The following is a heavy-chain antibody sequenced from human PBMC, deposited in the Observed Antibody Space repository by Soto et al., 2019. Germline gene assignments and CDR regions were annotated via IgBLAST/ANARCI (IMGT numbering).Heavy chain of an antibody. V-gene: IGHV1-46*01. D-gene: IGHD3-3*01. CDR3: ARVEGITIFGVVNPLDV. Sequence: ASVKVSCKASGYTFTSYYMHWVRQAPGQGLEWMGIINPSGGSTSYAQKFQGRVTMTRDTSTSTVYMELSSLRSEDTAVYYCARVEGITIFGVVNPLDVWGQGTTATVPS. J-gene: IGHJ6*02. CDR2: INPSGGST. CDR1: GYTFTSYY.